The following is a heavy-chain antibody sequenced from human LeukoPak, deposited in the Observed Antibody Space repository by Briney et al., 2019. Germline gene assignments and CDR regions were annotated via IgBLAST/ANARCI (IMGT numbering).Heavy chain of an antibody. Sequence: SVKVSCKASGGTFTSYAISWVRQAPGQGLEWMGRIIPIFGIANYAQKFQGRVTITADKSTSTAYMELSSLRSEDTAVYYCAREPEGESFDYGGQGTLVTVSS. V-gene: IGHV1-69*04. CDR2: IIPIFGIA. J-gene: IGHJ4*02. D-gene: IGHD3-16*01. CDR3: AREPEGESFDY. CDR1: GGTFTSYA.